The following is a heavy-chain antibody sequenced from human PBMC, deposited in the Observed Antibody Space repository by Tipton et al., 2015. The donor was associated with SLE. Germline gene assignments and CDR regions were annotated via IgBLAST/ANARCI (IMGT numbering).Heavy chain of an antibody. J-gene: IGHJ4*02. CDR3: ARGKSHSSRRPYFDY. CDR2: TYYSGST. Sequence: TLSLTCTVSGGSISSHYWSWIRQPPGEGLEWIGYTYYSGSTNYNPSLKSRVTISVDTSKNQFSLKLSSVTAADTAVYYCARGKSHSSRRPYFDYWGQGTLVTVSS. V-gene: IGHV4-59*11. D-gene: IGHD6-13*01. CDR1: GGSISSHY.